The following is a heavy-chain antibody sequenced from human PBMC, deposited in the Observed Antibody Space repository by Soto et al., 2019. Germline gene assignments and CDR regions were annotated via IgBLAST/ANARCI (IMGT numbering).Heavy chain of an antibody. Sequence: SETLSLTCSVSCGSISSGDYYWNWIRQPPGKGLEWIGHIYYSGSTYYNSSLKSRVTISLDTSKNQFSLKLSSVTAADTAVYYCARDKITGLFDYWGQGTLVTVSS. D-gene: IGHD2-8*02. CDR1: CGSISSGDYY. V-gene: IGHV4-30-4*01. CDR3: ARDKITGLFDY. CDR2: IYYSGST. J-gene: IGHJ4*02.